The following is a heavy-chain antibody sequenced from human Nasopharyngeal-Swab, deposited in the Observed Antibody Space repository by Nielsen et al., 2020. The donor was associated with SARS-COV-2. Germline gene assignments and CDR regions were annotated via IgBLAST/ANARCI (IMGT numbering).Heavy chain of an antibody. J-gene: IGHJ4*02. D-gene: IGHD2-2*01. CDR1: GYRFTSYW. CDR2: IYVADSDT. Sequence: GGSLRLSCKGSGYRFTSYWIGWVRQMPGKGLEWMGIIYVADSDTRYSPSFQGQVTISADKAISTAYLQWSSLKASDTAIYYCARHDGSTSFTFYYGGRGTLVTVSS. V-gene: IGHV5-51*01. CDR3: ARHDGSTSFTFYY.